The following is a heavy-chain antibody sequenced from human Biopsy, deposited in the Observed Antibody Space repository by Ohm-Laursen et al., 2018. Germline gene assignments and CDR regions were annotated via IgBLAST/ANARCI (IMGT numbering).Heavy chain of an antibody. CDR3: ASGDIGGIGLDV. J-gene: IGHJ6*02. CDR2: IIPILGTV. CDR1: GDTFTTSA. Sequence: SVKVSCKSSGDTFTTSAISWVRQVPGQGLDWMGRIIPILGTVDYGQNFQGRVTIRADTSTTFLELTSLRYGDTAVYYCASGDIGGIGLDVWGLGTTVTVSS. V-gene: IGHV1-69*04. D-gene: IGHD3-10*01.